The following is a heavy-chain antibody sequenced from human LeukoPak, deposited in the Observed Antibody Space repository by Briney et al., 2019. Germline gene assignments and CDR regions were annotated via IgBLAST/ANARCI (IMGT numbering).Heavy chain of an antibody. D-gene: IGHD1-26*01. J-gene: IGHJ4*02. V-gene: IGHV4-38-2*02. Sequence: SETLSLTCTVSGYSISSGYYWGWIRQPPGKGLEWIGSGSTYYNPSLKSRVTISVDTSKNQFSLKLSSVTAADTAVYYCAAGIVGATFWLDYWGQGTLVTVSS. CDR2: SGST. CDR1: GYSISSGYY. CDR3: AAGIVGATFWLDY.